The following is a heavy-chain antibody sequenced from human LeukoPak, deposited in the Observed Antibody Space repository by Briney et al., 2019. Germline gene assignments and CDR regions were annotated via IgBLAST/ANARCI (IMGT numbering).Heavy chain of an antibody. CDR1: GFTFSDYY. J-gene: IGHJ4*02. CDR3: VKTARHHDY. V-gene: IGHV3-11*03. Sequence: KPGGSLRLSCAASGFTFSDYYMSWIRQAPGKGLECLSYISGSSSDINYVDSVKGRFTVSRDNAKNSLYLQMNSLRAEDTAVYYCVKTARHHDYWGQGTLVTVSS. CDR2: ISGSSSDI.